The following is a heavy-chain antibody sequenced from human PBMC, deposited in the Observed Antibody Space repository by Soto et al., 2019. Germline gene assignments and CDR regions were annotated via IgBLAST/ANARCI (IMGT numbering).Heavy chain of an antibody. CDR3: VHTGSSYDPLGY. V-gene: IGHV2-5*01. CDR2: IFWNDDE. D-gene: IGHD3-16*01. CDR1: GFSLTTSGVG. J-gene: IGHJ4*02. Sequence: QITLKESGPSLVKPTQTLTLTCTFSGFSLTTSGVGVGWIRQPPGKALEGLALIFWNDDERYSPSLKSRLTITKDNSKTKVILTMTNMAPVDTATYYSVHTGSSYDPLGYWGRVTLVAVSS.